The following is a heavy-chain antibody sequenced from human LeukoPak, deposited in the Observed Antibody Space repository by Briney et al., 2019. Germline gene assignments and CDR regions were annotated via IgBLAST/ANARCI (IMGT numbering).Heavy chain of an antibody. V-gene: IGHV4-59*08. CDR1: GGSISNYY. D-gene: IGHD5-12*01. Sequence: SETLSLTCTVSGGSISNYYWSWIRQPPGKGLEWIGHIYYSGSTNYNPSLKSRVTISVDTSKNQFSPKLSSVTAADTAVYYCARRGGYSGYDSHWGQGTLVTVSS. J-gene: IGHJ4*02. CDR3: ARRGGYSGYDSH. CDR2: IYYSGST.